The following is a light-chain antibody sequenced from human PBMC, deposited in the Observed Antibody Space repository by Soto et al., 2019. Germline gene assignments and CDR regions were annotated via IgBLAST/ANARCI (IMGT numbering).Light chain of an antibody. V-gene: IGKV2-30*01. CDR3: VQAPQSCIT. CDR2: KVS. J-gene: IGKJ3*01. Sequence: DVVMTQSPLSLPVTLGRPASISCRSSQSPLYSDGNTYLSWFQQRPGQSPRRLIYKVSNRDSGVPDRFSGSGSCTDFTLKISRVEAEDVGVYYCVQAPQSCITLGPVTKADSK. CDR1: QSPLYSDGNTY.